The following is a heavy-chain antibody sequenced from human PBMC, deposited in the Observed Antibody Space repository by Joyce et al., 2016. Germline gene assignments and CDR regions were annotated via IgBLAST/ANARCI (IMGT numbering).Heavy chain of an antibody. Sequence: EVQLVESGGGLVKPGGSLRISCAASGFTFSTSRMSWFRRGPGKGLEWGSAISRDSTYIFYADSVKGRFTVSRDNAKNSLYLQMNSLRAEDTAVFFCARGGIVYDYSMDLWGQGTTVTVSS. CDR1: GFTFSTSR. J-gene: IGHJ6*02. D-gene: IGHD3-22*01. V-gene: IGHV3-21*02. CDR2: ISRDSTYI. CDR3: ARGGIVYDYSMDL.